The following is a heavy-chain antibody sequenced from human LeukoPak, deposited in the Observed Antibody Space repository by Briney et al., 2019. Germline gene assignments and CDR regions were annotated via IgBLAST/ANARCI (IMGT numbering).Heavy chain of an antibody. CDR2: INPSGGST. CDR3: ARPSSSWYPNAFDI. CDR1: GYIFTSYF. J-gene: IGHJ3*02. V-gene: IGHV1-46*01. Sequence: ASVKVSCKASGYIFTSYFMHWVRQAPGQGPEWMGIINPSGGSTTYAQKFQDRVTMTRDMSTSTVYMEISRLNSDDTAVYYCARPSSSWYPNAFDIWGQGTMVTVSS. D-gene: IGHD6-13*01.